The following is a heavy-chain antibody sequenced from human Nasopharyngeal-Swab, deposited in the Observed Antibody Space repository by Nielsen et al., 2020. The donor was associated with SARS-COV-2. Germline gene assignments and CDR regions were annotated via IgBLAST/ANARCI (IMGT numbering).Heavy chain of an antibody. J-gene: IGHJ5*02. CDR1: GFTFRSYW. CDR3: ARISRGYTGYVDQNWFDP. V-gene: IGHV3-7*03. CDR2: INQDGSPK. D-gene: IGHD5-12*01. Sequence: GGSLRLSCAASGFTFRSYWMSWVRQAPGKGLECVANINQDGSPKYYVESVKGRFTVSRDNAENLMYLQMDNLRAEDTAIYYCARISRGYTGYVDQNWFDPWGQGTLVTVSS.